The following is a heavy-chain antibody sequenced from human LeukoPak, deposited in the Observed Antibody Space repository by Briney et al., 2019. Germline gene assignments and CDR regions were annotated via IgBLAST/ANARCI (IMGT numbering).Heavy chain of an antibody. CDR1: GYTFTTYG. Sequence: ASVTVSCTASGYTFTTYGISWVRQAPGQGFEWMGWINTYNGNTNYAHKFRGRVTMTTDTSTRTVYMEVRSLRSDDTAVYYCARDPADHGDLREDAHYYALDVWGQGTTVTVSS. CDR3: ARDPADHGDLREDAHYYALDV. V-gene: IGHV1-18*04. D-gene: IGHD4-17*01. J-gene: IGHJ6*02. CDR2: INTYNGNT.